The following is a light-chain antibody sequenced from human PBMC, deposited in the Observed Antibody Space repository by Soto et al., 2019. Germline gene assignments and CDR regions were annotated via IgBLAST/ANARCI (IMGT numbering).Light chain of an antibody. CDR1: QGISSA. Sequence: AIQLTQSPSSLSASVGDRVTITCRASQGISSALAWYQQKPGKAPKLLIYDASSLESGVRSRFSGSGSGTDSTLTISRLQPEDFAIYYCQQFNSYPFTFGPRTKVDLK. V-gene: IGKV1-13*02. J-gene: IGKJ3*01. CDR3: QQFNSYPFT. CDR2: DAS.